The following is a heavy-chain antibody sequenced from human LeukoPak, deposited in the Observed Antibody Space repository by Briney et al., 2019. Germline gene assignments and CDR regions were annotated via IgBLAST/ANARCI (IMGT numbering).Heavy chain of an antibody. V-gene: IGHV4-39*01. CDR1: GGSVSSSGDY. CDR3: ARILRSQYYFDY. J-gene: IGHJ4*02. CDR2: MFYRGNT. D-gene: IGHD3-16*01. Sequence: KPAETVSLTCTVSGGSVSSSGDYWGWVRQPPGEGLEWIGSMFYRGNTYYNPSLKSRVTISVDTYQVSLKLTSVTAADTAVYYCARILRSQYYFDYWGKGALVTVSS.